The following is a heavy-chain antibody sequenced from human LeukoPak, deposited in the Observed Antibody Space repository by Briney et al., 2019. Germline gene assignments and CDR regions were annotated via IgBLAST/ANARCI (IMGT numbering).Heavy chain of an antibody. J-gene: IGHJ3*02. D-gene: IGHD3-10*01. CDR2: IYYSGST. CDR1: GGSISSYY. CDR3: ARDPWLGAFDI. V-gene: IGHV4-59*01. Sequence: PSETLSLTCTVSGGSISSYYWSWIRQPPGKGLEWIGYIYYSGSTNYNPSLKSRVTISADTSKNQFSLKLSSVTAADTAVYYCARDPWLGAFDIWGQGTMVTVSS.